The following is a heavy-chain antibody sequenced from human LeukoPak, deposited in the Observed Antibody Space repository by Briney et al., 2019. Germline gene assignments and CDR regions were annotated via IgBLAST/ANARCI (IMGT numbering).Heavy chain of an antibody. Sequence: GGSLRLSCAASGFTFSSYWMHWVRQAPGKGLVWVSRINSDGSSTTYADSVKGRFTISRDNAKNTLYLQMNSLRAEDTAVYYCARDDYGGRGEFDYWGQGTLVTVSS. D-gene: IGHD4-23*01. J-gene: IGHJ4*02. V-gene: IGHV3-74*01. CDR3: ARDDYGGRGEFDY. CDR1: GFTFSSYW. CDR2: INSDGSST.